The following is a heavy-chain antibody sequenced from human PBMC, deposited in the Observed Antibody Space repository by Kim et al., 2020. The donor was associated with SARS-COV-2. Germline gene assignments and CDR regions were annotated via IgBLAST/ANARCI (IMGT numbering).Heavy chain of an antibody. Sequence: VKGRFTSSRDNAKNSLYLQMNSLSAEDTAVYYCARDSCGGDCFYYYYGMDVWGQGTTVTVSS. CDR3: ARDSCGGDCFYYYYGMDV. D-gene: IGHD2-21*02. V-gene: IGHV3-48*01. J-gene: IGHJ6*02.